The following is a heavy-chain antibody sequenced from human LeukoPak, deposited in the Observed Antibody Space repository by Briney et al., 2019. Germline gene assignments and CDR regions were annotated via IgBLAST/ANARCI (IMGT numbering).Heavy chain of an antibody. CDR1: GFTFSSYW. V-gene: IGHV3-7*01. Sequence: PGGSLRLSCAASGFTFSSYWMSWVRQAPGKGLEWVANIKQDGSEKYYVDSVKGRFTISRDNAKNSLYLQMNSLRAEDTAVYYCAREEGRHYYDFWSGYYEYYFDYWGQGTLVTVSS. CDR3: AREEGRHYYDFWSGYYEYYFDY. D-gene: IGHD3-3*01. CDR2: IKQDGSEK. J-gene: IGHJ4*02.